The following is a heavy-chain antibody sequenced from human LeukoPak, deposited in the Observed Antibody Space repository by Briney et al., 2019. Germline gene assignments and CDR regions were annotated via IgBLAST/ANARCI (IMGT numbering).Heavy chain of an antibody. CDR3: ARYGSGSYYTLDYYYYYGMDV. J-gene: IGHJ6*02. CDR1: GGSISSYY. Sequence: SETLSLTCTVSGGSISSYYWSWIRQPPGKGLEWMGDIYYSGSTNYNPSLKSRVTISVDTSKNQFSLKLSSVTAADTAVYYCARYGSGSYYTLDYYYYYGMDVWGQGTTVTVSS. V-gene: IGHV4-59*01. CDR2: IYYSGST. D-gene: IGHD3-10*01.